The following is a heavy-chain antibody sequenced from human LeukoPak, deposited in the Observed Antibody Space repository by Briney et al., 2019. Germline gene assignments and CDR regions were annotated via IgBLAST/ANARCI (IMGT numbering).Heavy chain of an antibody. CDR1: GFTFSSYS. CDR3: ARDRGYSHGTDY. Sequence: GGSLRLSCAASGFTFSSYSMNWVRQAPGKGLEWVSSISSSSSYIYYADSVKGRFTISRDNAKNSLYLQMNSLRAEDTAVYYCARDRGYSHGTDYWGQGTLVTVSS. J-gene: IGHJ4*02. D-gene: IGHD5-18*01. V-gene: IGHV3-21*01. CDR2: ISSSSSYI.